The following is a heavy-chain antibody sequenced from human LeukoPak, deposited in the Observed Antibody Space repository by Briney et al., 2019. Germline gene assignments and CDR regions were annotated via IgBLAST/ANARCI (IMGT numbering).Heavy chain of an antibody. CDR1: GFTFSSYS. CDR2: ISSSSSYI. V-gene: IGHV3-21*01. D-gene: IGHD6-19*01. Sequence: PGGSLRLSCAASGFTFSSYSMNWVRQAPGKGLEWVSSISSSSSYIYYADSVKGRFTISRDNAKNSLYLQMNSLRAEDTAVYYCASLETFSSGPDYWGQGTLVTVSS. J-gene: IGHJ4*02. CDR3: ASLETFSSGPDY.